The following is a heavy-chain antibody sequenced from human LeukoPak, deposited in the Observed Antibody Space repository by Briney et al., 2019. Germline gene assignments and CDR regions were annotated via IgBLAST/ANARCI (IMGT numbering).Heavy chain of an antibody. Sequence: ASVKVSCKASGYTFTSYYMHWVRQAPGQGLEWMGIINPSGCSTSYAQKFQGRVTMPRDTSTHKVYMGLSSLRSEDTAVYYCARGFIVVVTAASYDXDXXGQGXXVTV. CDR2: INPSGCST. D-gene: IGHD2-21*02. CDR3: ARGFIVVVTAASYDXDX. CDR1: GYTFTSYY. J-gene: IGHJ4*02. V-gene: IGHV1-46*01.